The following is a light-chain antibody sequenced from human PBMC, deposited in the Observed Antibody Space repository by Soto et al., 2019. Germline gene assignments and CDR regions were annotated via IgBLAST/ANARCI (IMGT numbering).Light chain of an antibody. J-gene: IGKJ4*01. V-gene: IGKV2-28*01. CDR2: LGS. CDR3: MQRLQTPLT. Sequence: DIVMTQSPLSLPVTPGEPASISCRSSQSLLHSNGNSYLDWYLQKAGQSPQLLMYLGSHRASGVPDRFSGSRSGTDFTLKISRVEAEDVGVYYFMQRLQTPLTFGGGTQVEIK. CDR1: QSLLHSNGNSY.